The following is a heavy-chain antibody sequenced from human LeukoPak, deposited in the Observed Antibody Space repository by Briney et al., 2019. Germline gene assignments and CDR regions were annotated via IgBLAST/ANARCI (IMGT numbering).Heavy chain of an antibody. Sequence: SETLSLTCTVSGGSISSYYWSWIRQPPGKGLEWIGYIYYSGSTNYNPSLKSRVTISVDTSKNQFSLKLSSVTAADTAVYYCARDRRDPSGRQLVYYYYMDVWGKGTTVTVSS. CDR3: ARDRRDPSGRQLVYYYYMDV. CDR1: GGSISSYY. CDR2: IYYSGST. V-gene: IGHV4-59*01. J-gene: IGHJ6*03. D-gene: IGHD6-13*01.